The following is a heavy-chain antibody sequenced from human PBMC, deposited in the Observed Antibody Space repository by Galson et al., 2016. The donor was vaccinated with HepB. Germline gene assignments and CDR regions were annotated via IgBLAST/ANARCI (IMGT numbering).Heavy chain of an antibody. CDR2: ISAYNDDT. Sequence: SVKVSCKASGYTFSTYGFSWVRQAPGHGLEWMGWISAYNDDTNYAQTFQGRLTMTTDTSTSTAYMELRSLRFDDTAVYYCARDARPFGDSSGPDYWGQGTLVTVSA. CDR3: ARDARPFGDSSGPDY. CDR1: GYTFSTYG. V-gene: IGHV1-18*01. J-gene: IGHJ4*02. D-gene: IGHD3-22*01.